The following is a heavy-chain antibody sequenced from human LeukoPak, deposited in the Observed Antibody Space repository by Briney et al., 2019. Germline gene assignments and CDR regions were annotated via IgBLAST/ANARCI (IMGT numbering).Heavy chain of an antibody. Sequence: GTSLRLSCAASGFTLSSYGMQWVRQAPGKGLEWVAVIGYDGSNKYSADSVKGRFTISRDNSKNTLYLQMNSLRAEDTAVYYCARDRGYYDSSGHFDYWGQGTLVTVSS. D-gene: IGHD3-22*01. CDR2: IGYDGSNK. CDR1: GFTLSSYG. CDR3: ARDRGYYDSSGHFDY. J-gene: IGHJ4*02. V-gene: IGHV3-33*01.